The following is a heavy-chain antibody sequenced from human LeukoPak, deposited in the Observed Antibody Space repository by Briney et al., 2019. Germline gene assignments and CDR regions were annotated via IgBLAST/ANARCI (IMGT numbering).Heavy chain of an antibody. V-gene: IGHV1-46*01. CDR2: INSSGGST. CDR3: ARGNYGDSFSYYYGMDL. Sequence: ASVKVSCKASEYTFTSYYMHWVRQAPGQGLEWMGVINSSGGSTTYAQKFQGRVTMTRDTSTTTVYMELSSLRSEDTAVYYCARGNYGDSFSYYYGMDLWGQGTTVTVSS. D-gene: IGHD4-17*01. J-gene: IGHJ6*02. CDR1: EYTFTSYY.